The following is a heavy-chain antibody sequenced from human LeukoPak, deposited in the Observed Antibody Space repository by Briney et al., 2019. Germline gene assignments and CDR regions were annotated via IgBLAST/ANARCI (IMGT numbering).Heavy chain of an antibody. CDR1: GFTFSSYW. D-gene: IGHD6-13*01. CDR2: VSSSGSTI. V-gene: IGHV3-48*04. CDR3: ARGASAAAASFDY. Sequence: GGSLRLSCAASGFTFSSYWMNWVRQAPGKGLEWVSYVSSSGSTIYYADSVKGRFTISRDNAKNSLYLQMNSLRAEDTAVYYCARGASAAAASFDYWGQGTLVTVSS. J-gene: IGHJ4*02.